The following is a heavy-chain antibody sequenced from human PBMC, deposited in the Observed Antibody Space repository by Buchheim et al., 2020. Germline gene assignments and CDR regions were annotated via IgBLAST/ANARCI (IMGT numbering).Heavy chain of an antibody. Sequence: EVQLVESGGGLVQPGGSLRLSCTASEFTLTPYWVRWVRQAPGKGLEWVATIDPDGSQTYYLDSVAGRFTISRDNAKNSLWLQLNSLRAEDTAIYYCARTLRSTKGMDVWGQGTT. D-gene: IGHD2-21*02. CDR2: IDPDGSQT. CDR1: EFTLTPYW. V-gene: IGHV3-7*03. J-gene: IGHJ6*02. CDR3: ARTLRSTKGMDV.